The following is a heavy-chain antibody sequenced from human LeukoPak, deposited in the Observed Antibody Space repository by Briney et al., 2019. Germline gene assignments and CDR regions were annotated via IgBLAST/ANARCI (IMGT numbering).Heavy chain of an antibody. CDR2: IYTSGST. CDR1: GGSISSYY. Sequence: SETLSLTCTVSGGSISSYYWSWIRQPAGKGLEWIGRIYTSGSTSYNPSLKSRVTMSVDTSKNQFSLKLSSVTAADTAVYYCARHGDSGYVWYFDYWGQGTLVTVSS. V-gene: IGHV4-4*07. CDR3: ARHGDSGYVWYFDY. J-gene: IGHJ4*02. D-gene: IGHD5-12*01.